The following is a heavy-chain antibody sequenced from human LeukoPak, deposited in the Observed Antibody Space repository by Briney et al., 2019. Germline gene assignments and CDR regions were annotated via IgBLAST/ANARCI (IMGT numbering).Heavy chain of an antibody. CDR3: ARARGAFDI. J-gene: IGHJ3*02. Sequence: PGGSLRLSCAASAFTFSTYSMSWVRQAPGKGLEWVSVIYSGGSTYYADSVKGRFTISRDNSKNTLYLQMNSLRAEDTAVYYCARARGAFDIWGQGTMVTVSS. CDR1: AFTFSTYS. CDR2: IYSGGST. V-gene: IGHV3-66*01.